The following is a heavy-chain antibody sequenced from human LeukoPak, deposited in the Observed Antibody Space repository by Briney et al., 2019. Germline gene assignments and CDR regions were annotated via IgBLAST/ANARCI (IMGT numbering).Heavy chain of an antibody. D-gene: IGHD5-18*01. V-gene: IGHV3-9*01. CDR3: AKQVGSYGYFYYYGMDV. J-gene: IGHJ6*02. CDR1: GFTFDDYA. Sequence: GGSLRLSCAASGFTFDDYAMHWVRQAPGKGPEWVSGISWNSGSIGYADSVKGRFTISRDNAKNSLYLQMNSLRAEDTALYYCAKQVGSYGYFYYYGMDVWGQGTTVTVSS. CDR2: ISWNSGSI.